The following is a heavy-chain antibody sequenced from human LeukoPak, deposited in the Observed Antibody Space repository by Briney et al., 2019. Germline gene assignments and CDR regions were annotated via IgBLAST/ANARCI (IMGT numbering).Heavy chain of an antibody. CDR1: GFSFTNYA. CDR2: ISGSGGST. J-gene: IGHJ4*02. V-gene: IGHV3-23*01. CDR3: AKDERSGSSLHFFDY. Sequence: HPGGSLRLSCAASGFSFTNYAMSWVRQAPGKGLEWVSVISGSGGSTYYADSVKGRFTISRDNSKNTLYLQMNSLRAEDTAVYYCAKDERSGSSLHFFDYWGQGTLVTVSS. D-gene: IGHD6-25*01.